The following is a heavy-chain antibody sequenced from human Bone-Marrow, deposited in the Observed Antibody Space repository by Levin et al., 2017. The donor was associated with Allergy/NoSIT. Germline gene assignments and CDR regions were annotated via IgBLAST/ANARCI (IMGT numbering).Heavy chain of an antibody. CDR3: AKDRSGAWSFDY. V-gene: IGHV3-30*18. CDR2: ISNDGSDK. CDR1: GFTFSNDG. J-gene: IGHJ4*02. Sequence: GGSLRLSCAASGFTFSNDGMHWVRQAPGKGLEWVAVISNDGSDKFYADSVKGRFTISRDDSENTLYLQMNSLRGEDTAVYYCAKDRSGAWSFDYWGQGTLVSVSS. D-gene: IGHD5-12*01.